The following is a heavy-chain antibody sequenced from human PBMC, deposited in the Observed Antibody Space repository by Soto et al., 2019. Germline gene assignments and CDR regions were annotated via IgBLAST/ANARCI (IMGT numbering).Heavy chain of an antibody. D-gene: IGHD3-3*01. J-gene: IGHJ5*02. CDR1: GGSVCSGDYY. CDR3: ARTIFGVVINDWFDP. CDR2: IYYSGST. Sequence: PAETLSLTCTVSGGSVCSGDYYWSWIRQPPGKGLEWIGYIYYSGSTYYNPSLKSRVTISVDTSKNQFSLKLSSVTAADTAVYNCARTIFGVVINDWFDPWGQGTLVTVSS. V-gene: IGHV4-30-4*01.